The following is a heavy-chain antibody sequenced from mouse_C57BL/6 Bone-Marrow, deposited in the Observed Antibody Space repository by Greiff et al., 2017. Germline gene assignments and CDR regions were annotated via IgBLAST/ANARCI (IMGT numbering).Heavy chain of an antibody. CDR2: INPSNGGT. CDR1: GYTFTSYW. CDR3: ARSVYYYGSSYFSMDY. D-gene: IGHD1-1*01. Sequence: VQLQQPGTELVKPGASVKLSCKASGYTFTSYWMHWVKQRPGQGLEWIGNINPSNGGTNYNEKFKSKATLTVDKSSSTAYMQLSSLTSEDSAVYYCARSVYYYGSSYFSMDYWGQGTSVTVSS. V-gene: IGHV1-53*01. J-gene: IGHJ4*01.